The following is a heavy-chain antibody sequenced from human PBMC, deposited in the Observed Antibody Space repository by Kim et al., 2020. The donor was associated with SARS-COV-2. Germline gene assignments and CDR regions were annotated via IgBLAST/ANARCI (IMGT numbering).Heavy chain of an antibody. D-gene: IGHD3-10*01. J-gene: IGHJ4*02. CDR2: ST. Sequence: STYYADSGKGRYTISRDNSKNTLYLQMNSLRAEDTAVYYCAQGGSYFDYWGQGTLVTVSS. CDR3: AQGGSYFDY. V-gene: IGHV3-23*01.